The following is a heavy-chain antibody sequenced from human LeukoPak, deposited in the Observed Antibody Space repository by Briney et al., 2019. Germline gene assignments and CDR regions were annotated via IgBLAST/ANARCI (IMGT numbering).Heavy chain of an antibody. CDR2: INHSGST. J-gene: IGHJ6*03. CDR1: GGSFSGYY. CDR3: ARGGYDILTDYYYYMDV. Sequence: SETLSLTCAVYGGSFSGYYWSWVRQPPGKGLEWVGEINHSGSTNYNPSLKSRGTISVDTSKNQFSLKLSSVTAADTAVYYCARGGYDILTDYYYYMDVWGKGTTVTVSS. V-gene: IGHV4-34*01. D-gene: IGHD3-9*01.